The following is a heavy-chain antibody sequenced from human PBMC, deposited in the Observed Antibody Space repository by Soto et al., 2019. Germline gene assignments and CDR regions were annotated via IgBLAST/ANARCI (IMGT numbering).Heavy chain of an antibody. CDR3: AKNLPRTGRFDY. V-gene: IGHV4-39*01. CDR1: GASITSTTYF. J-gene: IGHJ4*02. Sequence: SETLSLTCSLSGASITSTTYFWAWIRQPPGKGLEWDGSIYYSGKTHYNPSLKSRTTISVDRSRNQFSLQVSSVTAADTAVYYCAKNLPRTGRFDYWGQGTVVTVSS. CDR2: IYYSGKT.